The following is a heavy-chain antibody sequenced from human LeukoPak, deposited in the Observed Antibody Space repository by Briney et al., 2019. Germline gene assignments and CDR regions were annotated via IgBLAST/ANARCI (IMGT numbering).Heavy chain of an antibody. CDR1: GFTFDTYA. J-gene: IGHJ3*02. V-gene: IGHV3-20*04. CDR3: ARDRVIVGPSDGFDI. Sequence: PGGSLRLSCAASGFTFDTYAMSWVRQAPGRGLEWVSGINWNGGSTAYADSVKGRFTISRDNAKNSLYLQMNSLRAEDTALYYCARDRVIVGPSDGFDIWGQGTMVTVSS. CDR2: INWNGGST. D-gene: IGHD3-22*01.